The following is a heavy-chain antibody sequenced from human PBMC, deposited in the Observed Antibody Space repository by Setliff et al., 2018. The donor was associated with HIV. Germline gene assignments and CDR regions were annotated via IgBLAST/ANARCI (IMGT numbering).Heavy chain of an antibody. CDR3: ARTHYYDSSGYLDY. Sequence: GASVKVSCKASGYTFTDYYIHWVRQAPGQGLEWMGWINPNSGGTKYALNFQGRVTMTGDTSISKAYMELSRLRSDDTAVFFCARTHYYDSSGYLDYWGQGTLVTVSS. V-gene: IGHV1-2*02. D-gene: IGHD3-22*01. CDR1: GYTFTDYY. J-gene: IGHJ4*02. CDR2: INPNSGGT.